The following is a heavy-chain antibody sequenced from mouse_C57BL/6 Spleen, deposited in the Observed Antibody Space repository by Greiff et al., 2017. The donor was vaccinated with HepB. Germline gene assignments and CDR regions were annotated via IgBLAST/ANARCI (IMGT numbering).Heavy chain of an antibody. Sequence: QVHVKQSGAELVKPGASVKISCKASGYAFSSYWMNWVKQRPGKGLEWIGQIYPGDGDTNYNGKFKGKATLTADKSSSTAYMQLSSLTSEDSAVYFCARSGAIDRRDWYFDVWGTGTTVTVSS. CDR2: IYPGDGDT. D-gene: IGHD3-1*01. V-gene: IGHV1-80*01. CDR1: GYAFSSYW. J-gene: IGHJ1*03. CDR3: ARSGAIDRRDWYFDV.